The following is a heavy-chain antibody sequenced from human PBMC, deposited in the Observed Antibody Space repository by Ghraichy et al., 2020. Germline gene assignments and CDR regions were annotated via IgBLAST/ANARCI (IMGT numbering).Heavy chain of an antibody. CDR2: ISNTGST. CDR3: AREDYNNYFYYYGLDV. J-gene: IGHJ6*02. V-gene: IGHV4-4*07. Sequence: SETLSLTCSVSGDSIRSYYWTWIRQPAGKGLEWIGRISNTGSTNYNPSLKSRLTMSVDTSKNQFSLKLTSVTAADTAVYYCAREDYNNYFYYYGLDVWGQGTTVTVSS. D-gene: IGHD4-11*01. CDR1: GDSIRSYY.